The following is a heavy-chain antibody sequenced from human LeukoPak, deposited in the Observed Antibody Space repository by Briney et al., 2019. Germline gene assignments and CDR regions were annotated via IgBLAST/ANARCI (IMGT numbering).Heavy chain of an antibody. CDR2: SRNKAKSYTT. J-gene: IGHJ4*02. Sequence: GGSLRLSCAVSGFTFSDHFLDWVRQAPGKGLEWVGRSRNKAKSYTTEYAASVKGRFTISRDDSKNSLYLQMNSLETEDTAVYYCVRVGSVSGSDYLDYWGQGTLVTVAS. CDR1: GFTFSDHF. D-gene: IGHD6-19*01. V-gene: IGHV3-72*01. CDR3: VRVGSVSGSDYLDY.